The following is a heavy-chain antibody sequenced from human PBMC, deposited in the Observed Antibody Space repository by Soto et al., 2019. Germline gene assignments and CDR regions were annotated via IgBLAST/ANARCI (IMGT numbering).Heavy chain of an antibody. V-gene: IGHV1-18*01. Sequence: QVQLEQSGAEVKKPGASVKVSCRASGYTFTSYVISWVRQAPGQGLEWMGWISAYNGNTNFAQKLQGRVTMTTDTSTSTAYMELRSLRSDDTAVYYCARVVATVAGPYGMDVWGQGTTVTVSS. CDR2: ISAYNGNT. J-gene: IGHJ6*02. CDR1: GYTFTSYV. D-gene: IGHD6-19*01. CDR3: ARVVATVAGPYGMDV.